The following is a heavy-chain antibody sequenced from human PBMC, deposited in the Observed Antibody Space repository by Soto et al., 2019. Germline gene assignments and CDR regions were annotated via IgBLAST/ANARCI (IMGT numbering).Heavy chain of an antibody. CDR2: VYHNENT. CDR1: GGSINDFAYY. CDR3: ARREGYYGSPAWFDP. V-gene: IGHV4-39*01. Sequence: QLHLQESGPGLVRPSETLSLTCTVSGGSINDFAYYWGWSRQPPGKGLEWIGTVYHNENTYYNPSLKVRVTISVNTAKNRFSLNLRPGTAAHTAIYFCARREGYYGSPAWFDPWGQGALVTVSS. D-gene: IGHD2-15*01. J-gene: IGHJ5*02.